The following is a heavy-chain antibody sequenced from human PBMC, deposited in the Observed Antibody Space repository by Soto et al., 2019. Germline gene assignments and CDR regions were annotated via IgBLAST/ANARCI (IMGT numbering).Heavy chain of an antibody. V-gene: IGHV4-4*02. CDR1: GASVISTKW. CDR2: IYYSGNT. D-gene: IGHD6-25*01. CDR3: AGDCSSCDGYRRSWLDF. Sequence: SETLSLTCAVSGASVISTKWWSWVRQSPGKGLEWIGEIYYSGNTNANPSLKSRVTLSLDKSKNHFSLMLSSVTAADTAIYYCAGDCSSCDGYRRSWLDFRGPRTLVIVSS. J-gene: IGHJ4*02.